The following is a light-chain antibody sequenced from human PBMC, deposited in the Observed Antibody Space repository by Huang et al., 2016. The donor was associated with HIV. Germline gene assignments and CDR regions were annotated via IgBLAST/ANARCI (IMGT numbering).Light chain of an antibody. V-gene: IGKV3-11*01. CDR3: QQRSNWAPIT. Sequence: EIVLTQSPATLSLSPGERATLACRASQSVSSYLAWYQQQPGQAPRLLIYDASNRATGIPARFSGSGSGTDCTLTISSLEPEDFAVYYCQQRSNWAPITFGGGTKVEIK. J-gene: IGKJ4*01. CDR2: DAS. CDR1: QSVSSY.